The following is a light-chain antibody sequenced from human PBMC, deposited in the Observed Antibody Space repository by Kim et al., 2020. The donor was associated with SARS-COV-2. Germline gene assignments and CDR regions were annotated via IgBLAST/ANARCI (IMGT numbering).Light chain of an antibody. CDR2: DVS. V-gene: IGLV2-11*01. CDR1: SSEVGGYNY. Sequence: SPGQTVTIPCTGTSSEVGGYNYVSWYQQHPGKAPKLMIYDVSKRPSGVPDRFSGSKSGNTASLTISGLQAEDEADYYCCSYAGSWVFGGGTKLTVL. J-gene: IGLJ3*02. CDR3: CSYAGSWV.